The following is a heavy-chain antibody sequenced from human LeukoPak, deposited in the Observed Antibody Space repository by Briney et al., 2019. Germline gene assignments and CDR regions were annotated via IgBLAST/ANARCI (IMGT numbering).Heavy chain of an antibody. CDR3: ARGSVGGLDY. V-gene: IGHV7-4-1*02. CDR1: GYTFTSYG. CDR2: INTDTGNP. J-gene: IGHJ4*02. Sequence: ASVKVSCKASGYTFTSYGMHWVRQAPGQGLEWMGWINTDTGNPTYAQGFAGRFVFSLDTSVSTAYLQISSPKAEDTAVYYCARGSVGGLDYWGQGTLDTVSS. D-gene: IGHD1-26*01.